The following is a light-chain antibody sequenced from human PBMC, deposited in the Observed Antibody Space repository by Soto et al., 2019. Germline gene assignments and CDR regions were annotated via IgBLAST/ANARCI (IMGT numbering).Light chain of an antibody. CDR3: QQYAYSPLT. CDR1: QSVGSNY. V-gene: IGKV3-20*01. CDR2: GAS. Sequence: ENLLTQSPGTLSLSPGEGATLSCRASQSVGSNYLAWYQQKPGQAPRLLIYGASSRATGIPDRFSGSGSGTDFTLTISRLEPEDFAMYYCQQYAYSPLTFGEGTKVEIK. J-gene: IGKJ4*01.